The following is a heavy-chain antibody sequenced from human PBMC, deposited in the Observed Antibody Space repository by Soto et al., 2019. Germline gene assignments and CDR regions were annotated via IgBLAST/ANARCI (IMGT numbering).Heavy chain of an antibody. CDR3: ARGTDRTGTIHNYYYYGMDV. Sequence: QVQLVQSGAEVKKPGSSVKVSCKASGGTFSNYAISWVRQAPGQGLEWMGGIIPIFGTANYAQKFQGRVTITADESTSTAYMELSSLRSEDTAVYYCARGTDRTGTIHNYYYYGMDVWGQGTTVTVSS. CDR1: GGTFSNYA. J-gene: IGHJ6*02. V-gene: IGHV1-69*01. CDR2: IIPIFGTA. D-gene: IGHD1-1*01.